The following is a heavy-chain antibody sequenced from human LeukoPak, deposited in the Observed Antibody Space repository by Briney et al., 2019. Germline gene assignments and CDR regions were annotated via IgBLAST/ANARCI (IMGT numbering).Heavy chain of an antibody. CDR2: INPDGNKK. CDR3: ARDANRVGATGASDI. V-gene: IGHV3-7*01. CDR1: GLIFSGSW. D-gene: IGHD1-26*01. J-gene: IGHJ3*02. Sequence: TGGSLRLSCAASGLIFSGSWMNWVRQAPGKGLEWVATINPDGNKKGVADSVRGRFTISRDDAENSLYLQMNSLRAEDTAVYYCARDANRVGATGASDIWGQGTMVTVSS.